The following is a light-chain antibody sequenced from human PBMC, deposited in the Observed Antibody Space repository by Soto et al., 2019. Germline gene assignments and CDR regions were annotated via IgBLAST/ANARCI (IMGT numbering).Light chain of an antibody. CDR1: SSDVGGYNY. CDR2: DVN. CDR3: SSYTSSNTYV. Sequence: QSALTQPASVSGSPGQSITISCTGTSSDVGGYNYVSWYQQHPGKAPKLMIYDVNHRPSGISNRFSGSKSGNTASLTISGLQAEDEADYYCSSYTSSNTYVFGSGTKLTVL. J-gene: IGLJ1*01. V-gene: IGLV2-14*03.